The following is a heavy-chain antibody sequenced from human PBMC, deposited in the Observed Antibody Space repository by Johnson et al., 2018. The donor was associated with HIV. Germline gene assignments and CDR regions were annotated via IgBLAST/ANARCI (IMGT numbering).Heavy chain of an antibody. CDR3: ARDPSTAAADSKDAFDI. J-gene: IGHJ3*02. CDR1: GFTFDDYA. D-gene: IGHD6-13*01. V-gene: IGHV3-9*01. Sequence: EVQLVESGGGLVQPGRSLRLSCAASGFTFDDYAMHWVRQAPGQGLEWVSGISWNRHIIGYADSVKGRFTISRDNSKNTLYLQMNSLRAEDTALYYCARDPSTAAADSKDAFDIWGQGTMVTVSS. CDR2: ISWNRHII.